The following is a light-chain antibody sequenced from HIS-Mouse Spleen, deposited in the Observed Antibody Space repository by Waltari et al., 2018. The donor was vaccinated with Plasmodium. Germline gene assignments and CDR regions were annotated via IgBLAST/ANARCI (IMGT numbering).Light chain of an antibody. CDR2: DAS. Sequence: EIVLTQSPATLSLSPGERATLSCRASQSVSRYFAWYQQNPGQAPRLLIYDASNRATGIPARCSGSGSGTDFTLTISSLEPEDFAVYYCQQRSNWPRVLTFGGGTKVEIK. CDR1: QSVSRY. CDR3: QQRSNWPRVLT. J-gene: IGKJ4*01. V-gene: IGKV3-11*01.